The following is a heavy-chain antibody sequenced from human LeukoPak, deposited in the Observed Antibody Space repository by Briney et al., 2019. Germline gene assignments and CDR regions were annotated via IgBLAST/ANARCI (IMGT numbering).Heavy chain of an antibody. J-gene: IGHJ4*02. D-gene: IGHD5-24*01. CDR1: GFTVSDYS. V-gene: IGHV3-48*01. Sequence: GGSLRLSCAVSGFTVSDYSMNWVRQAPGKGLGWISYIGMDSGNTNYADSVKGRFTISGDKAKNSLYLQMNSLRVEDTAVYYCARDYKYDFDNWGQGTLVTVSS. CDR2: IGMDSGNT. CDR3: ARDYKYDFDN.